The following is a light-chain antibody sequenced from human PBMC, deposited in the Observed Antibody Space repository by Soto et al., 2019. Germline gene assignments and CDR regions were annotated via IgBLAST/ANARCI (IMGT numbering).Light chain of an antibody. J-gene: IGKJ3*01. Sequence: DIQMTQSPSSLSASVGDRVTITCRASQSISSHLNWYQQKPGKAPQLLIYEASSLQGGVPSRFSGSGSGTDLTLTISRLQADDFAIYYCQQRYSMPLPFGPGTRVHIK. CDR2: EAS. CDR1: QSISSH. V-gene: IGKV1-39*01. CDR3: QQRYSMPLP.